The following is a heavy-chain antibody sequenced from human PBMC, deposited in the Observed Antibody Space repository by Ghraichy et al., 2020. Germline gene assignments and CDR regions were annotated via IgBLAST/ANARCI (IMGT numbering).Heavy chain of an antibody. V-gene: IGHV2-70*01. CDR1: GFSLSTSGMC. J-gene: IGHJ4*02. Sequence: SGPTLVKPTQTLTLTCTFSGFSLSTSGMCVSWIRQPPGKALEWLALSDWDDDTYYSTSLKTRLTISKDTSKNQVVLTMTNMDPVDTATYYCARSPNRNWNFDYWGQGTLVTVSS. D-gene: IGHD1-14*01. CDR3: ARSPNRNWNFDY. CDR2: SDWDDDT.